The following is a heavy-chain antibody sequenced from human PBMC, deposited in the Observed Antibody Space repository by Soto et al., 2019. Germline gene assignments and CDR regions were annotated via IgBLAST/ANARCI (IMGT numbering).Heavy chain of an antibody. V-gene: IGHV3-33*01. J-gene: IGHJ6*03. CDR2: IWYDGSNK. D-gene: IGHD3-3*01. Sequence: QVQLVESGGGVVQPGRSLRLSCAASGFTFSSYGMHWVRQAPGKGLEWVAVIWYDGSNKYYADSVKGRFTISRDNSKNTLYLQMNSLRAEDTAVYYCARVPFSYYDFWSGYWGPRGYYYYYYMDVWGKGTTVTVSS. CDR1: GFTFSSYG. CDR3: ARVPFSYYDFWSGYWGPRGYYYYYYMDV.